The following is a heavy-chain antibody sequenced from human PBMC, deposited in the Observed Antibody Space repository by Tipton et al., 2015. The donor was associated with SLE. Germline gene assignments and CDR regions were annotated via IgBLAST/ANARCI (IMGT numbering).Heavy chain of an antibody. Sequence: TLSLTCTVSGGSISSSTYYWGWIRQPPGKGLEWIGSIYYSGSTYSNPSLKSRVTISVDTSKNQFSLKLSSVTAADTAVYYCARDHLGEAFDIWGQGTMVTVSS. V-gene: IGHV4-39*07. D-gene: IGHD3-16*01. J-gene: IGHJ3*02. CDR3: ARDHLGEAFDI. CDR1: GGSISSSTYY. CDR2: IYYSGST.